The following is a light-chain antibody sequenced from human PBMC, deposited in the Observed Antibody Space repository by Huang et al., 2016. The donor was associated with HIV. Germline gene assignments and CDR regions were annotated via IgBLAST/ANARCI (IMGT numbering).Light chain of an antibody. V-gene: IGKV3-15*01. CDR1: QTVTNK. Sequence: EVVMTQSPATMSVSPGDKVTLSCRASQTVTNKLAWYQQRPGQAPRLLMFSASTRPTGIPARFSGSGSGTECSLTISSLQSEDFAVYYCHQYNDWPRTFGQGTKVEMK. CDR2: SAS. J-gene: IGKJ1*01. CDR3: HQYNDWPRT.